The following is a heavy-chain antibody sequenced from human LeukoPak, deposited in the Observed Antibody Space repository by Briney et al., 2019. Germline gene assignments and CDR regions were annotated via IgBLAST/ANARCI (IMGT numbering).Heavy chain of an antibody. CDR3: ARGDGYNWNYAVL. J-gene: IGHJ4*02. V-gene: IGHV3-21*04. Sequence: GGSLRLSCAASGFTFSSYSMNWVRQAPGKGLEWVSSISSSSSYIYYADSVKGRFTISRDNAKNSLYLQMNSLRAEDTAVYYCARGDGYNWNYAVLWGQGTLVTVSS. CDR1: GFTFSSYS. D-gene: IGHD1-7*01. CDR2: ISSSSSYI.